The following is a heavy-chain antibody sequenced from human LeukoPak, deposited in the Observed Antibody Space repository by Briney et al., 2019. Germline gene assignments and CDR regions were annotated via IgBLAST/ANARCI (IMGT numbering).Heavy chain of an antibody. CDR2: IYYSGST. CDR1: GGSISSGGYY. CDR3: ARGKVVRYFDY. J-gene: IGHJ4*02. D-gene: IGHD2-15*01. Sequence: SETLSLTCIVSGGSISSGGYYWRWIRQHPGKGLEWIGYIYYSGSTYYNPSLKSRVTISVDTSKNQFSLKLSSVTAADTAVYYCARGKVVRYFDYWGQGTLVTVSS. V-gene: IGHV4-31*03.